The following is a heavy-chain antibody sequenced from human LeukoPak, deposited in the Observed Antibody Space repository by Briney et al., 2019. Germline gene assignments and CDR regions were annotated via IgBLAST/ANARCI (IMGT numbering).Heavy chain of an antibody. CDR3: ARDIWNDAY. Sequence: PGGSLRLSCAASGFTFSSYSMNWVRQAPGKGLEWVSSISSSSSYIYYAGSVKGRFTVSRDNAKNSLYLQMNSLRAEDTAVYYCARDIWNDAYWGQGTLVTVSS. V-gene: IGHV3-21*01. J-gene: IGHJ4*02. CDR2: ISSSSSYI. CDR1: GFTFSSYS. D-gene: IGHD1-1*01.